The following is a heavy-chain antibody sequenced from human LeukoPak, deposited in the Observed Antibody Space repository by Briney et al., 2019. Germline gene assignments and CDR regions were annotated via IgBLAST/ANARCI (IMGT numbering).Heavy chain of an antibody. CDR1: GYTFTSYD. CDR2: MNPNSGNT. CDR3: ARGRMIVVVWQTDDAFDI. Sequence: GASVKVSCKASGYTFTSYDINWVRQATGQGLEWMGWMNPNSGNTGYAQKFQGRVTMTRNTSISTAYMELSSLRSEDTAVYYCARGRMIVVVWQTDDAFDIWGQGTMVTVSS. J-gene: IGHJ3*02. V-gene: IGHV1-8*01. D-gene: IGHD3-22*01.